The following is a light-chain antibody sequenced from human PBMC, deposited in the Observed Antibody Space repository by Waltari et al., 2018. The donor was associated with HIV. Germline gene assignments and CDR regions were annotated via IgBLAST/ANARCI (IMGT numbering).Light chain of an antibody. CDR3: MQSTQLPPT. J-gene: IGKJ1*01. CDR2: EVS. CDR1: QSLLHYDGRTY. V-gene: IGKV2D-29*01. Sequence: DILLTQTPLSLSVTPGQPASISCNSSQSLLHYDGRTYLYWYLQRAGHPPQLLIYEVSDRYSGVPDSFSGSGSGTNFTLEISRVETGHVGVYYCMQSTQLPPTFGQGTRVEIK.